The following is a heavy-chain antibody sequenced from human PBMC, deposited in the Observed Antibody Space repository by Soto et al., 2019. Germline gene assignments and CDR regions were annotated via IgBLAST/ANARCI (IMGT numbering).Heavy chain of an antibody. CDR3: AKLFLAQSWYPDY. V-gene: IGHV3-23*01. D-gene: IGHD2-15*01. CDR1: GFTFSSYA. J-gene: IGHJ4*02. CDR2: ISASGGTT. Sequence: EVQLLESGGGLAQPGGSLRLSCAASGFTFSSYAMTWVRQAPGKGLEWVSAISASGGTTYYADSVKGRFIISRDNDNTTLYLQMTSLRAVYTAVYYCAKLFLAQSWYPDYWGQGALVTVSS.